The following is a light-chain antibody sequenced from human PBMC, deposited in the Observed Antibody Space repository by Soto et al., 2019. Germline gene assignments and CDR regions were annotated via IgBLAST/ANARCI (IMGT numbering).Light chain of an antibody. Sequence: DIQITQSPSTLSASVGDRVSITCRASQSISSWLAWYQQKPGKAPKLLIYAASSLQSGVPSRFSGSGSGTDFTLTISSLQPEDFATYYCQQSYSTPITFGQGTRLEIK. J-gene: IGKJ5*01. CDR1: QSISSW. CDR2: AAS. V-gene: IGKV1-39*01. CDR3: QQSYSTPIT.